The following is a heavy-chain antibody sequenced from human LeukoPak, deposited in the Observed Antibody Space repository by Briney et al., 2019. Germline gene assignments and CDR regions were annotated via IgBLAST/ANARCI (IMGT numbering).Heavy chain of an antibody. V-gene: IGHV4-39*01. J-gene: IGHJ4*02. D-gene: IGHD6-19*01. CDR1: GDSISSTGHY. CDR3: ARQIGGRLVRGFDL. Sequence: PSETLSLTCTVSGDSISSTGHYWGWIRQPPGTGLEWIGSVYFTGSSFYNPSLKSRVTISVDTSKNQFSLNVASVTAADTAAYYCARQIGGRLVRGFDLWGQGSLVTVSS. CDR2: VYFTGSS.